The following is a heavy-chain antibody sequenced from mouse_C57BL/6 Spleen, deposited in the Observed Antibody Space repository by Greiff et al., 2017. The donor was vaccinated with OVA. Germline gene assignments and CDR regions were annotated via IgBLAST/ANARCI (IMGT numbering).Heavy chain of an antibody. CDR3: ARTHYYSSSYFDY. CDR1: GYAFSSYW. D-gene: IGHD1-1*01. Sequence: VTLVESGAELVKPGASVKISCKASGYAFSSYWMNWVKQRPGKGLEWIGLIYPGDGDTNYNGKFKGKATLTADKSSSTAYMQLSSLTSEASAVYFCARTHYYSSSYFDYWGQGTTLTVSS. CDR2: IYPGDGDT. V-gene: IGHV1-80*01. J-gene: IGHJ2*01.